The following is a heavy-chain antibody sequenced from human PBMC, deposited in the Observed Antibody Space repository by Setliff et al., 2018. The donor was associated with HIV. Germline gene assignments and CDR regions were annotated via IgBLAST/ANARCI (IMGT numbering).Heavy chain of an antibody. CDR2: IIPIFGTA. V-gene: IGHV1-69*06. J-gene: IGHJ6*02. D-gene: IGHD6-19*01. CDR3: ASSAVAGSTPVLIYYYYGMDV. CDR1: GYTFTIYY. Sequence: SVKVPCKASGYTFTIYYMHWVRRAPGQGLEWMGRIIPIFGTANYAQKFQGRVTITADKSTSTAYMELSSLRSEDTAVYYCASSAVAGSTPVLIYYYYGMDVWGQGTAVTVSS.